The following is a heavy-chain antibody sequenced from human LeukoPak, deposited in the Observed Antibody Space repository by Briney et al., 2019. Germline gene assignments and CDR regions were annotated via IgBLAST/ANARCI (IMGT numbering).Heavy chain of an antibody. CDR1: GYTLTELS. D-gene: IGHD3-16*01. CDR3: ATDFRRQQSIGGNYYYSTDV. J-gene: IGHJ6*03. Sequence: GASVKVSCKVSGYTLTELSMHWVRQAPGKGLEWMGGFDPEDGETIYAQKFQGRVSITTDDSTTTAYMELSSLRSEDTAVYYCATDFRRQQSIGGNYYYSTDVWGEGTTVTVSS. CDR2: FDPEDGET. V-gene: IGHV1-24*01.